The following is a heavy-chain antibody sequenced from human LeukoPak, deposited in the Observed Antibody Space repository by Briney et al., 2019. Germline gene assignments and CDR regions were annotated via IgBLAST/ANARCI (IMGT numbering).Heavy chain of an antibody. Sequence: PGGSLRLSCAASGFTFSSYGMSWVRQAPGKGLEWVSAISGSGGSTYYADSVKGRFTISRDNSKNTLYLQMNSLRAEDTAVYYCAPKWSSGWYYYWGQGTLVTVSS. CDR3: APKWSSGWYYY. CDR2: ISGSGGST. CDR1: GFTFSSYG. V-gene: IGHV3-23*01. J-gene: IGHJ4*02. D-gene: IGHD6-19*01.